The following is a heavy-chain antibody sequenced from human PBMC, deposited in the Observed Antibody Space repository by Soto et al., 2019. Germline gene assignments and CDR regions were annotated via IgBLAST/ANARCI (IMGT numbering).Heavy chain of an antibody. Sequence: SETLSLTCTVSGGSISSYYWSWIRQPPGKGLEWIGYIYVPGTTNYNPSLKSRVTMSLDTSKNQFSLRLTSVTAADTAVYYCGRGTSNGSWKFDYWGQGILVTVSS. CDR1: GGSISSYY. J-gene: IGHJ4*02. V-gene: IGHV4-59*01. CDR3: GRGTSNGSWKFDY. D-gene: IGHD1-26*01. CDR2: IYVPGTT.